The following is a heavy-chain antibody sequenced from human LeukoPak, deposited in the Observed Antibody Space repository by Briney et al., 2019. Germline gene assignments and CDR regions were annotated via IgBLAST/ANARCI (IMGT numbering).Heavy chain of an antibody. D-gene: IGHD3-10*01. CDR2: IYYSGST. CDR3: AKDGALWFEDYYYMDV. CDR1: GGSISSYY. J-gene: IGHJ6*03. V-gene: IGHV4-59*01. Sequence: SETLSLTCTVSGGSISSYYWSWIRQPPGKGLEWIGYIYYSGSTNYNPSLKSRVTISVDTSKNQFSLKLSSVTAADTAVYYCAKDGALWFEDYYYMDVWGKGTTVTISS.